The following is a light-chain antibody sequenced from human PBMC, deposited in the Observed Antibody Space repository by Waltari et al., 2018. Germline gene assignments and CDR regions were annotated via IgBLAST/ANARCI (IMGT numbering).Light chain of an antibody. V-gene: IGKV1-27*01. Sequence: DIQMTQSPSSLSASVGDRVTITCRASQDISSYLAWDQQRPGKVPKLLIYASSTLQSGVPSRFSGSGSGTDFTLTISSLQPEDVATYYCHKYNSAPFTCGPGTKVHFK. CDR1: QDISSY. CDR2: ASS. CDR3: HKYNSAPFT. J-gene: IGKJ3*01.